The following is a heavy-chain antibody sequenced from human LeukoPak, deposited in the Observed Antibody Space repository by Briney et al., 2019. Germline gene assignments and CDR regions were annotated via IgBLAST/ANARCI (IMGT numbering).Heavy chain of an antibody. V-gene: IGHV4-39*07. D-gene: IGHD3-22*01. CDR3: ARDRSYYYDSSGYRGYFDY. CDR1: GGSISSSSYY. CDR2: IYYSGST. Sequence: PSETLSLTCTVSGGSISSSSYYWGWIRQPPGKGLEWIGSIYYSGSTHYNPSLKSRVTISVDTSKNQFSLKLSSVTAADTAVYYCARDRSYYYDSSGYRGYFDYWGQGTLVTVSS. J-gene: IGHJ4*02.